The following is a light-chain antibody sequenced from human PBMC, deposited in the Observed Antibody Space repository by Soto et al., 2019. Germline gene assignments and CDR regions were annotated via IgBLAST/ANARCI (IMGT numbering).Light chain of an antibody. CDR1: SSDVGGYNY. CDR3: CSYAGSYTYV. V-gene: IGLV2-11*01. CDR2: DVS. J-gene: IGLJ1*01. Sequence: QSVLIQPRSVSGSPGQSVTISCTGTSSDVGGYNYVSWYQQHPGKAPKLMIYDVSKRPSGVPDRFSGSKSGNTASLTISGLQAEDEADYYCCSYAGSYTYVFGTGTKV.